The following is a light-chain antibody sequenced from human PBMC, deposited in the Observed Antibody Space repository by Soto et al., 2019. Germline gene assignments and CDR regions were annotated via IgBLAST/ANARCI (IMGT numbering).Light chain of an antibody. J-gene: IGLJ2*01. CDR1: SSDVGSYNY. V-gene: IGLV2-11*01. CDR2: DVT. Sequence: QSVLTQPRSVSGSPGQSVTISCTGTSSDVGSYNYVSWYQQHPGKAPKLMIYDVTKRPSGVPDRFSGSKSGNTASLTISGPQAEDEADYSCCSYAGRDTYVVFGGGTQLTVL. CDR3: CSYAGRDTYVV.